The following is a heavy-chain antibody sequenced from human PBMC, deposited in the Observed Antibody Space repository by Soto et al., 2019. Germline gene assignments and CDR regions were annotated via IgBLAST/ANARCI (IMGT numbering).Heavy chain of an antibody. D-gene: IGHD1-20*01. J-gene: IGHJ4*02. CDR1: GFTFSIYA. Sequence: EVQLLESGGGLVQAGESLRLSCVASGFTFSIYAMSWVRQAPGKGLEWVSAISGSGGRTHYADSVKGRFAVSRDNSKSALYLQMNSLRDEDTAVYYCAKSDYNDNPNHFYCPDYWGQGTLVTVSS. CDR2: ISGSGGRT. CDR3: AKSDYNDNPNHFYCPDY. V-gene: IGHV3-23*01.